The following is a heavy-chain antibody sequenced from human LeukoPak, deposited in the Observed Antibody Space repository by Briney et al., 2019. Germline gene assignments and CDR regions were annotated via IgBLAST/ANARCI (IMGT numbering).Heavy chain of an antibody. Sequence: GASVKVSCKASGYTFTSYYIHWVRQAPGHGLEWVGTINPSGGGTSYAQTFQGRVTMTSDTSTSTVYMDLSSLRSEDTAVYYCAKAIRGSPRGGGDWGQGTLVTVSS. J-gene: IGHJ1*01. CDR1: GYTFTSYY. D-gene: IGHD1-1*01. CDR2: INPSGGGT. CDR3: AKAIRGSPRGGGD. V-gene: IGHV1-46*01.